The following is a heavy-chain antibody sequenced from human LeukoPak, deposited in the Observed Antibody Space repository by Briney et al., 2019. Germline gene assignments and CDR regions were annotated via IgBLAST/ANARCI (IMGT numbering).Heavy chain of an antibody. CDR3: ARSNYYGSGRSRYYFDY. V-gene: IGHV5-51*01. Sequence: HGESLKISCKGSGYSFTSYWIGWVRQMPGKGLEWMGIIYPGDSDTRYSPSFQGQVTISADKSISTAYLQWSSLKASDTAMYYCARSNYYGSGRSRYYFDYWGQGTLVTVSS. CDR1: GYSFTSYW. J-gene: IGHJ4*02. D-gene: IGHD3-10*01. CDR2: IYPGDSDT.